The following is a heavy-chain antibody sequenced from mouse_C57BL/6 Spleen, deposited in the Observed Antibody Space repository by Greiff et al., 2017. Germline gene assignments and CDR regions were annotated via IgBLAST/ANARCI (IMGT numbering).Heavy chain of an antibody. CDR2: INPSNGGT. J-gene: IGHJ1*03. CDR3: ARNYGSYWYFDV. D-gene: IGHD1-1*01. Sequence: QVQLQQSGTELVKPGASVKLSCKASGYTFSSYWMHWVKQRPGQGLEWIGNINPSNGGTNYNEKFKSKATLTVDKSSSTAYMQLSSLTSEDSAVYYCARNYGSYWYFDVWGTGTTVTVSS. V-gene: IGHV1-53*01. CDR1: GYTFSSYW.